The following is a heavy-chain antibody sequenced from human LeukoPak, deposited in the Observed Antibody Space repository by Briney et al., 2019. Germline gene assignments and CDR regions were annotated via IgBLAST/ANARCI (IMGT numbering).Heavy chain of an antibody. J-gene: IGHJ4*02. CDR1: GYSISSGYY. V-gene: IGHV4-38-2*02. CDR3: ARAPYNSGPRDFDY. Sequence: SETLSLTCTVSGYSISSGYYWGWIRQPPGKGLECIGNIYHSGSTYYNPSLKSRVTISVDTSKNQFSLKLRSVTAADTAVYCCARAPYNSGPRDFDYWGQGTLVTVSS. D-gene: IGHD6-19*01. CDR2: IYHSGST.